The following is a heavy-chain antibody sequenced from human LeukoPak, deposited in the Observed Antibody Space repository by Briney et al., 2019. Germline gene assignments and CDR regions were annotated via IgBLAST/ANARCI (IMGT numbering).Heavy chain of an antibody. CDR2: IYPGTSDT. D-gene: IGHD3-10*01. CDR3: ARLFGSGSPDY. CDR1: GYSFTNYW. J-gene: IGHJ4*02. V-gene: IGHV5-51*01. Sequence: GESLKISCKGSGYSFTNYWIGWVRQMPGKGLEWMGIIYPGTSDTRYSPSFEGQVTISADRSISTAYLQWSSLKASDTAMYFCARLFGSGSPDYWGQGTLVTVSS.